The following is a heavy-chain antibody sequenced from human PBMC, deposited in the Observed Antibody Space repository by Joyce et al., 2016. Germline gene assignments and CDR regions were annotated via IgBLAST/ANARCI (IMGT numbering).Heavy chain of an antibody. Sequence: EVQLLESGGGLVQPGGSLRLSCAASGFPFVGYAMGWVRQAPGKGLEWVSAIVACSRGTHYADSVMGRFTISRDDSDNSLYLHMSGLRSDDTAVYYCVRPRVAVAGTRWFDPWGQGTLVTVSS. V-gene: IGHV3-23*01. CDR1: GFPFVGYA. J-gene: IGHJ5*02. CDR2: IVACSRGT. CDR3: VRPRVAVAGTRWFDP. D-gene: IGHD6-13*01.